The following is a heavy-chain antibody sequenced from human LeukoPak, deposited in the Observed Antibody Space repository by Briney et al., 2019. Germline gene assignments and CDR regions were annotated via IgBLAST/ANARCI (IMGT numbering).Heavy chain of an antibody. CDR1: GYTFSTSG. J-gene: IGHJ4*02. Sequence: ASVKVSCKASGYTFSTSGISWVSQAPGQGLEWMGWISTYNGNTRYAQKFQGGVTMTTDTSTSTAYMELRSLRSDDTAVYYCARALGSWIYVFEYWGQGTLVTVSS. D-gene: IGHD3-10*01. CDR3: ARALGSWIYVFEY. V-gene: IGHV1-18*01. CDR2: ISTYNGNT.